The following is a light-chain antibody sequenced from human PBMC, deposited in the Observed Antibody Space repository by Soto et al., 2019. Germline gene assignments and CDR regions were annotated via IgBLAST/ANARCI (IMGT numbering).Light chain of an antibody. Sequence: DIHVTHSPSPLSASGGDRVIFSCRASQSISNWLAWYQQKPGKAPNLLIYKASSLKSGVPSRFSGSGSGTEFTLTISSLQADDFAIYYCQQYNGYRLAFGGGTKVDIK. CDR2: KAS. CDR1: QSISNW. V-gene: IGKV1-5*03. J-gene: IGKJ4*01. CDR3: QQYNGYRLA.